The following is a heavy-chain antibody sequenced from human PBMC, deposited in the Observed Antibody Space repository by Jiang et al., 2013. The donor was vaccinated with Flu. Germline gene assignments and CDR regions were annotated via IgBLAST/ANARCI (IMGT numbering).Heavy chain of an antibody. Sequence: PGKGLEWVAVISYDGSNKYYADSVKGRFTISRDNSKNTLYLQMNSLRAEDTAVYYCAREGRITIFGVPPYGMDVWGQGTTVTVSS. V-gene: IGHV3-30-3*01. J-gene: IGHJ6*02. CDR2: ISYDGSNK. CDR3: AREGRITIFGVPPYGMDV. D-gene: IGHD3-3*01.